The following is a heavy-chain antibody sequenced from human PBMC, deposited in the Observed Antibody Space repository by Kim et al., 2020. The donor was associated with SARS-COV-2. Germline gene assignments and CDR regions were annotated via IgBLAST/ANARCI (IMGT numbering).Heavy chain of an antibody. CDR2: ITSNGGST. Sequence: GGSLRLSCSASGFTFSSYAMHWVRQAPGKGLDYVSAITSNGGSTYYADSVKGRFTISRDNSKNTLYLQMSSLRSEDTAVYSCVKDLNGSGSHWGQGTLVTVSS. D-gene: IGHD3-10*01. J-gene: IGHJ4*02. CDR1: GFTFSSYA. CDR3: VKDLNGSGSH. V-gene: IGHV3-64D*06.